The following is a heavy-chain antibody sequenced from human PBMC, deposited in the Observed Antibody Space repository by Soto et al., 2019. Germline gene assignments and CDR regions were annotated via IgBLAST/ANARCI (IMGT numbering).Heavy chain of an antibody. CDR2: IWYDGSTK. V-gene: IGHV3-33*01. D-gene: IGHD5-18*01. CDR3: ARDLRGYSYAYKREGVTF. J-gene: IGHJ4*02. CDR1: GLIFSSYG. Sequence: QVQLVESGGGVVQPGRSVRLSCAASGLIFSSYGMHWVRQAPGKGLEWVAVIWYDGSTKYYADSVKGRFTISRDNSKNTLYLQMNSLRAEDTAVYYCARDLRGYSYAYKREGVTFWGQGTLVTVSS.